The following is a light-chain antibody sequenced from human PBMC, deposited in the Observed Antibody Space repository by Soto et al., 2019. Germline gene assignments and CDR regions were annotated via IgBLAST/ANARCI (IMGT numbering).Light chain of an antibody. J-gene: IGLJ2*01. CDR2: SNN. Sequence: QSVLTQPPSASGTPGQRVTISCSGSSSNIGSNYVYWYQQLPGTAPKLLIYSNNQRPSGVPDRFSGSKSGTSASLAISGLRSEDEADSYCAAWDDSLPVVVGGGTKVTVL. CDR1: SSNIGSNY. CDR3: AAWDDSLPVV. V-gene: IGLV1-47*02.